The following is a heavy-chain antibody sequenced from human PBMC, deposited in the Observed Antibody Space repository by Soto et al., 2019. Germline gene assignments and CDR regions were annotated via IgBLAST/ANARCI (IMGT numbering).Heavy chain of an antibody. D-gene: IGHD2-15*01. J-gene: IGHJ3*02. Sequence: TSETLSLTCTVSGGSISSYYWSWIRQPPGKGLEWIGYIYYSGSTNYNPSLKSRVTISVDTSKNQFSLKLSSVTAADTAVYYCAREGGYCSGGSCYPPGFAFDIWGQGTMVT. CDR2: IYYSGST. V-gene: IGHV4-59*01. CDR3: AREGGYCSGGSCYPPGFAFDI. CDR1: GGSISSYY.